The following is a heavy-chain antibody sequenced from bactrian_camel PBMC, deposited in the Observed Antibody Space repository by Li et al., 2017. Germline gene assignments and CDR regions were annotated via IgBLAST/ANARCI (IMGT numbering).Heavy chain of an antibody. D-gene: IGHD8*01. Sequence: HVQLVESGGDVVKPGGSLRLSCAASGFTFTDYGMSWVRQAPGKAPEWVSNIYSDSSNSYSADSVEGRFTISRDNAKNTLYLQLNSLKTEDTAMYFCTQGVYWSTIGDIQRHQRGQGTQVTVS. J-gene: IGHJ4*01. CDR1: GFTFTDYG. CDR2: IYSDSSNS. CDR3: TQGVYWSTIGDIQRHQ. V-gene: IGHV3-2*01.